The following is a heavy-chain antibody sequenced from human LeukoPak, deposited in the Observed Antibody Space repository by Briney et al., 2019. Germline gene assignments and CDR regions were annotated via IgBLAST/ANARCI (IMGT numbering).Heavy chain of an antibody. CDR2: IYYSGST. CDR1: GGSISSSSYY. J-gene: IGHJ5*02. V-gene: IGHV4-39*01. CDR3: AXHXGAWXQGDIVVVPAAINNWFDP. Sequence: SXTLSLTCTVSGGSISSSSYYWGWIRQPPGKGLEWIGSIYYSGSTYYNPSLKSRVTISVDTSKNQFSLKLSSVTAADTAVYYCAXHXGAWXQGDIVVVPAAINNWFDPWGQGTLVTVSS. D-gene: IGHD2-2*02.